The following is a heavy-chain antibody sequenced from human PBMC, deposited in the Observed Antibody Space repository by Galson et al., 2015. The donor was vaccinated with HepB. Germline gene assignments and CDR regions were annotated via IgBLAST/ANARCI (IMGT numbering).Heavy chain of an antibody. CDR3: AKDKGDSSGYPLLDS. J-gene: IGHJ4*02. Sequence: SLRLSCAASGFTFSDYRMNWVRQPPGKGLEWISYIGRSSTTYYAESVKGRFTISRDNAKNSLYLQMNSLRAEDTAVYYCAKDKGDSSGYPLLDSWGQGTQVTVSS. CDR2: IGRSSTT. CDR1: GFTFSDYR. V-gene: IGHV3-48*01. D-gene: IGHD5-18*01.